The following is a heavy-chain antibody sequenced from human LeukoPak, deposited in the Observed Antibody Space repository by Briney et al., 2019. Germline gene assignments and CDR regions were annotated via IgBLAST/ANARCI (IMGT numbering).Heavy chain of an antibody. CDR2: ISGSGGSA. CDR3: ALPSQPSENYARFDY. V-gene: IGHV3-23*01. Sequence: GGSLRLSCAASGFTCSSYAMSWVRQAPGKGLEWVSTISGSGGSAYYADSVKGRFTISRDNSKNTLYLQMNSLRAEDTAVYYCALPSQPSENYARFDYWGQGILVTVSS. CDR1: GFTCSSYA. D-gene: IGHD1-7*01. J-gene: IGHJ4*02.